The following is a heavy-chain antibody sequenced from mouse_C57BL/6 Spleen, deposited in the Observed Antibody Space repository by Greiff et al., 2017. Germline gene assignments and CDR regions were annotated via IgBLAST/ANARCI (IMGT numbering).Heavy chain of an antibody. CDR3: ERDWDY. D-gene: IGHD4-1*01. CDR2: ISSGGSYT. Sequence: EVKLEESGGDLVKPGGSLKLSCAASGFTFSSYGMSWVRQTPDKRLEWVATISSGGSYTYYPDSVKGRFTISRDNAKNTLYLQMSSLQSEDTAMYYCERDWDYWGQGTTLTVSS. V-gene: IGHV5-6*02. J-gene: IGHJ2*01. CDR1: GFTFSSYG.